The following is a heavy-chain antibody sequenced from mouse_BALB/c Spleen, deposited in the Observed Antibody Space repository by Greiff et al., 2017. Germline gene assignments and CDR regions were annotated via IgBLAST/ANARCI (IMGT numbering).Heavy chain of an antibody. V-gene: IGHV5-6-4*01. Sequence: EVKLVESGGGLVKPGGSLKLSCAASGFTFSSYTMSWVRQTPEKRLEWVATISSGGSYTYYPDSVKGRFTISRDNAKNTLYLQMSSLKSEDTAMYYCTRDGSSFLMDYWGQGTSVTVSS. CDR2: ISSGGSYT. D-gene: IGHD1-1*01. J-gene: IGHJ4*01. CDR1: GFTFSSYT. CDR3: TRDGSSFLMDY.